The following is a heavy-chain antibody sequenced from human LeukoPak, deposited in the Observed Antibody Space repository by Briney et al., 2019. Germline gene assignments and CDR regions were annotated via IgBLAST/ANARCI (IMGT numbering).Heavy chain of an antibody. CDR1: GFTFSDSY. D-gene: IGHD7-27*01. V-gene: IGHV3-11*04. CDR2: ISNSGREI. CDR3: GREHWVCDQ. Sequence: GGSLRLSCTASGFTFSDSYMTWIRQAPGKGLEWVSYISNSGREINYADSVKGRFTISRDNAMSSLYLQMNSLRVEDTAVYYWGREHWVCDQGAQGPRVSV. J-gene: IGHJ1*01.